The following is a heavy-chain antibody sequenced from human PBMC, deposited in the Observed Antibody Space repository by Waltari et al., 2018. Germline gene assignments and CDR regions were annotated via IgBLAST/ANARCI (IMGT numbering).Heavy chain of an antibody. CDR2: IHSRGVT. Sequence: QVQLQQWGAGLLKPPETLSLTCAVYGGSFSASYWSWLRHAPGKGLEWIGQIHSRGVTGYSPALESRVTMSVDTAKSQSSLRLNALRDADTGVYFCAQHAYRGFYFDSWSQGTQVTVSS. CDR3: AQHAYRGFYFDS. V-gene: IGHV4-34*01. D-gene: IGHD2-2*01. J-gene: IGHJ4*02. CDR1: GGSFSASY.